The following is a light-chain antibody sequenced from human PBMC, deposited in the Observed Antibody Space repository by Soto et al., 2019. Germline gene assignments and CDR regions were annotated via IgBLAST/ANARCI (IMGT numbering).Light chain of an antibody. CDR3: QQYGSSPSWT. V-gene: IGKV3-20*01. CDR1: QSVSSSY. Sequence: EIVLTQSPGTLSLSPGERATLSCRAIQSVSSSYLAWYQQKPGQAPRLLIYGASSRATVIPDRFSGSGSGTDFTLTISRLEPEDFAVYYCQQYGSSPSWTFGQRTKVDI. CDR2: GAS. J-gene: IGKJ1*01.